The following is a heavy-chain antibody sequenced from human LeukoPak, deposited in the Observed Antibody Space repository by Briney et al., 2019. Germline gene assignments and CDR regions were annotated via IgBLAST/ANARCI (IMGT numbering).Heavy chain of an antibody. J-gene: IGHJ4*02. Sequence: GGSLRLSCAASGFTFSSYAMNWVRQAPGKGLEWVAVISYDGTNKYYADSVKGRFTISRDNSKSTLYLQMNSLRAEDTAVYYCASYRMYSGYEALDNWGQGTLVTVSS. CDR1: GFTFSSYA. CDR2: ISYDGTNK. CDR3: ASYRMYSGYEALDN. V-gene: IGHV3-30-3*01. D-gene: IGHD5-12*01.